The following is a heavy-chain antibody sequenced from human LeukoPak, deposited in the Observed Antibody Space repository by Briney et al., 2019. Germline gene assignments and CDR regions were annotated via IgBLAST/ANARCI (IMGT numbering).Heavy chain of an antibody. CDR3: ARESRSRPPDAFDI. CDR2: ISSSGSTI. J-gene: IGHJ3*02. Sequence: PGGSLRLSCAASGFTFSSYEMNWVRQAPGKGLGWVSYISSSGSTIYYADSVKGRFTISRDNAKNSLYLQMNSLRAEDTAVYYCARESRSRPPDAFDIWGQGTMVTVSS. CDR1: GFTFSSYE. D-gene: IGHD4-17*01. V-gene: IGHV3-48*03.